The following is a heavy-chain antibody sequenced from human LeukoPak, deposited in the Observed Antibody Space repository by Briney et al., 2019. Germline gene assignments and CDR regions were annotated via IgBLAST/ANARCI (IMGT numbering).Heavy chain of an antibody. Sequence: PGGSLRLSCAASGTYWMHWVRQAPGKGLVWLSRINNDGSSTIYADSVKGRFTFSRDNAENTLFLEMSSLRVEDTAVYYCVRERNNFWSGHHSIFDSWGQGTLVTVSS. CDR3: VRERNNFWSGHHSIFDS. D-gene: IGHD3-3*01. J-gene: IGHJ4*02. CDR1: GTYW. V-gene: IGHV3-74*01. CDR2: INNDGSST.